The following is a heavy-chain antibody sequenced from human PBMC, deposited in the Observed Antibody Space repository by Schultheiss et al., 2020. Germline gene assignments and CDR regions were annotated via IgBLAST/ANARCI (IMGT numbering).Heavy chain of an antibody. V-gene: IGHV3-30*03. J-gene: IGHJ4*02. Sequence: GGSLRLSCTASGFTFSSFGMHWVRQAPGKGLEWVTVISYDGSNKFYADSVKGRFTISRDNSKNTLHLQMNSLRADDTAVYYCATWIMTTIRPFDYWGQGTLVTVSS. D-gene: IGHD3-16*01. CDR3: ATWIMTTIRPFDY. CDR2: ISYDGSNK. CDR1: GFTFSSFG.